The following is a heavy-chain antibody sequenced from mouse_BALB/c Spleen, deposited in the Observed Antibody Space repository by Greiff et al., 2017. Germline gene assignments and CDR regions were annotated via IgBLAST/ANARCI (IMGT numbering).Heavy chain of an antibody. CDR1: GYTFTSYW. Sequence: EVQLQQPGSELVRPGASVKLSCKASGYTFTSYWMHWVKQRHGKSLEWIGYIDPYNGGTSYNQKFKGKATLTVDKSSSTAFMHLNSLTSEDSAVYYCARDYGNLYYYAMDYWGQGTSVTVSS. J-gene: IGHJ4*01. CDR2: IDPYNGGT. V-gene: IGHV1S135*01. D-gene: IGHD2-1*01. CDR3: ARDYGNLYYYAMDY.